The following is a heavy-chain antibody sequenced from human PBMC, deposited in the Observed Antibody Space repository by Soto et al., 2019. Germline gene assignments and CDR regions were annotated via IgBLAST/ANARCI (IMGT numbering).Heavy chain of an antibody. CDR2: IIPIFGTA. Sequence: VQLVQSGAEVKKPGSSVKLSCKASGGTFNRYTISWVRQAPGQGLEWMGGIIPIFGTANYAQKLQGRAAIIANDSPRAASRELRSLRSEHPALYYCGLWGFRDGNNSKYNYSGMDVWGQGTTVTVSS. D-gene: IGHD1-1*01. CDR1: GGTFNRYT. CDR3: GLWGFRDGNNSKYNYSGMDV. V-gene: IGHV1-69*01. J-gene: IGHJ6*02.